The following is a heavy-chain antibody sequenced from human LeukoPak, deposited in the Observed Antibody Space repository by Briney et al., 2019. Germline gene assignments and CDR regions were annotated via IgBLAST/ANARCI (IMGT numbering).Heavy chain of an antibody. Sequence: EASVTVSCKASGYTFTSYGISWVRQAPGQGLEWMGWISAYNGNTNYAQKLQGRVTMTTDTSTSTAYMELRSLRSDDTAVYYCARTDSSSWYSSFDYWGQGTLVTVSS. CDR3: ARTDSSSWYSSFDY. V-gene: IGHV1-18*01. J-gene: IGHJ4*02. CDR1: GYTFTSYG. D-gene: IGHD6-13*01. CDR2: ISAYNGNT.